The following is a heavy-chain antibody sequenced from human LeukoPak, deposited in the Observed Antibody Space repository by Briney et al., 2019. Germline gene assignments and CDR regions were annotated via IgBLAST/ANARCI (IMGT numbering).Heavy chain of an antibody. CDR2: ISNTSTYI. CDR3: ACLVGATQDV. Sequence: PGGSLRLSCAASGFTFSSYSMNWVRQAPGKGLEWVSSISNTSTYIYYADSVKGRFTISRDNAKNSLYLQMNSLRAEDTAVYYCACLVGATQDVWGKGTTVIVSS. V-gene: IGHV3-21*01. D-gene: IGHD1-26*01. J-gene: IGHJ6*04. CDR1: GFTFSSYS.